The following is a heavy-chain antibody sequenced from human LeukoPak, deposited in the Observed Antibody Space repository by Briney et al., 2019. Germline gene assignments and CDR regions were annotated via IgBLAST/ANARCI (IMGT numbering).Heavy chain of an antibody. D-gene: IGHD6-13*01. CDR1: GFTFSSYS. CDR2: ISSSSSYI. CDR3: VREGRSSRWDDWYFDL. V-gene: IGHV3-21*01. J-gene: IGHJ2*01. Sequence: SGGSLRLSCAASGFTFSSYSMNWVRQAPGKGLEWVSSISSSSSYIYYADSVKGRFTISRENAKNSLYLQMNSLRAGDTAVYYCVREGRSSRWDDWYFDLWGRGTLVTVSS.